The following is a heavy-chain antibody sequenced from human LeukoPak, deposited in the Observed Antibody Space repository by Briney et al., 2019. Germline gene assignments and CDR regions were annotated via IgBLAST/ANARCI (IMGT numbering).Heavy chain of an antibody. V-gene: IGHV4-38-2*02. CDR1: GYSISSGYY. D-gene: IGHD5-18*01. J-gene: IGHJ4*02. CDR2: LSHSGSS. Sequence: SETLSLTCTVSGYSISSGYYWDWIRQPPGKGLEWIGTLSHSGSSYYNPSLKSRVTISVDTSKNQFSLNLSSVIAADTAVYYCARGVIQLWRGYFDYWGQGTLVTVSS. CDR3: ARGVIQLWRGYFDY.